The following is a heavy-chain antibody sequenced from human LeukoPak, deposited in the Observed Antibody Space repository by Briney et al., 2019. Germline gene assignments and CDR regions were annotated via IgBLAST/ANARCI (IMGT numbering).Heavy chain of an antibody. V-gene: IGHV3-74*01. J-gene: IGHJ6*01. D-gene: IGHD2-21*02. CDR2: ITNDGSST. CDR3: AKGDGYYYYGMDV. Sequence: GSLRLSCAASGLTFSSHWMHWVRQAPGKGLVWVSRITNDGSSTTYADSVKGRFTISRDNSKNTLYLQMNSLRAEDTAVYYCAKGDGYYYYGMDVWGQGTTVTVSS. CDR1: GLTFSSHW.